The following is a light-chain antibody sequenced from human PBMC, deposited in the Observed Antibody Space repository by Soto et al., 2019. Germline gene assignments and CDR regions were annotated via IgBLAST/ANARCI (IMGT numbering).Light chain of an antibody. CDR1: QSISSY. CDR3: QQSYSTWT. Sequence: DIQMTQSPSSLSASVGDRVTITCRASQSISSYLNWYQQKPGKAPKLLIYAASSFQRGVPSRFSGSGSGTDFTLTISSLQPEDVATYYCQQSYSTWTFGQGTKVEIK. CDR2: AAS. J-gene: IGKJ1*01. V-gene: IGKV1-39*01.